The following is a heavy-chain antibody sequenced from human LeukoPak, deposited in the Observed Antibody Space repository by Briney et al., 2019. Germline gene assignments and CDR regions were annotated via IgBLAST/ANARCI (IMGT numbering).Heavy chain of an antibody. D-gene: IGHD3-9*01. CDR1: GFTFTNYW. CDR3: ARGNYDILTGYYYYYYMDV. J-gene: IGHJ6*03. CDR2: IKQDGSDK. Sequence: PGGSLRLSCAASGFTFTNYWMSWVRQAPGKGLEWVANIKQDGSDKFYVDSVKGRFTISRDNAKNSLSLQMNNLRGEDTAVYYCARGNYDILTGYYYYYYMDVWGKGTTVTISS. V-gene: IGHV3-7*03.